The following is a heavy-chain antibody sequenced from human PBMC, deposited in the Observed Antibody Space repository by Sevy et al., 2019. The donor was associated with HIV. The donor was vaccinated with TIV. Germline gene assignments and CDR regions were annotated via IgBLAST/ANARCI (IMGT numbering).Heavy chain of an antibody. CDR2: INPNDGVT. Sequence: ASVKVSCKASGYTFTDYYIHWVRQAPGQGLEWMAWINPNDGVTNYAQRFQGGVTVTRDTSISTAYMELRRLRSDDTAIYYCARLTTMPTSDLYGMDVWGQGTTVTV. V-gene: IGHV1-2*02. CDR3: ARLTTMPTSDLYGMDV. J-gene: IGHJ6*02. D-gene: IGHD1-1*01. CDR1: GYTFTDYY.